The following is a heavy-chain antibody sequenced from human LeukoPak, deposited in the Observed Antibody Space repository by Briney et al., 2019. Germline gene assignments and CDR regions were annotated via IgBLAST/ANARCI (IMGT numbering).Heavy chain of an antibody. CDR2: IIPILGIA. J-gene: IGHJ4*02. D-gene: IGHD5-18*01. V-gene: IGHV1-69*04. CDR3: ARVPQLWPTDY. Sequence: ASVKVSCKASGGTFSSYAISWVRQAPGQGLEWMGRIIPILGIANYAQKLQGRVTMTTDTSTSTAYMELRSLRSDDTAVYYRARVPQLWPTDYWGQGTLVTVSS. CDR1: GGTFSSYA.